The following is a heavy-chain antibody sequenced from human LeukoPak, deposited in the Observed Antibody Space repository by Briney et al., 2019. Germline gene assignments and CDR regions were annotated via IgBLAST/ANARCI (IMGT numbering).Heavy chain of an antibody. Sequence: SETLSLTCTVSGGSISSYYWSWIRQPPGKGLEWIGYIYTSGSTNYNPSPKSRVTISVDTSKNQFSLKLSSVTAADTAVYYCARTITATGGADYWGQGTLVTVSS. V-gene: IGHV4-4*09. CDR3: ARTITATGGADY. CDR1: GGSISSYY. CDR2: IYTSGST. J-gene: IGHJ4*02. D-gene: IGHD6-25*01.